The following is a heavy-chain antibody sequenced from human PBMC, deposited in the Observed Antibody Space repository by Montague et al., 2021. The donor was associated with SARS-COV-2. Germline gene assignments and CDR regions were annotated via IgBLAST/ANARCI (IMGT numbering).Heavy chain of an antibody. D-gene: IGHD3-22*01. CDR2: IYYTGNT. V-gene: IGHV4-39*02. CDR3: ARLKRYFDSSGSPSAFDF. Sequence: SETLSLTCTASGGSITNNIDYWAWIRQLPGKGLEWIGSIYYTGNTYYNPSLKSRVTMSVVTSKNHFTLKLSSVTAAETAVYYCARLKRYFDSSGSPSAFDFWGQGTKVTVSS. J-gene: IGHJ3*01. CDR1: GGSITNNIDY.